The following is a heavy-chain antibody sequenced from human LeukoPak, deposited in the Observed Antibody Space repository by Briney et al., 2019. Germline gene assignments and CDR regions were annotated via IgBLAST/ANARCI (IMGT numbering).Heavy chain of an antibody. CDR2: ISGSGGST. CDR1: GFTFSSYA. V-gene: IGHV3-23*01. J-gene: IGHJ4*02. D-gene: IGHD1-26*01. CDR3: AKGGSYWGDYFDC. Sequence: GGSLRLSCSASGFTFSSYAMSWVRQAPGKGLEWVSAISGSGGSTYYADSVKGRFTISRDNSKNTLYLQMNSLRAEDTAVYYCAKGGSYWGDYFDCWGQGTLVTVSS.